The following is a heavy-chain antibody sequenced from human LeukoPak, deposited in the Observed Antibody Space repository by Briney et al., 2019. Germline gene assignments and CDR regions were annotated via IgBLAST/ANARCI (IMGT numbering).Heavy chain of an antibody. CDR1: GGSFSGYY. CDR3: ARGGRSSSWYRAYDY. CDR2: INHSGST. Sequence: SETLSLTCAVYGGSFSGYYWSWIRQPPGKGLEWIGEINHSGSTNYNPSLKSRVTISVDTSKNQFSLKLSSVTAADTAVYYCARGGRSSSWYRAYDYWGQGTLVIVSS. J-gene: IGHJ4*02. D-gene: IGHD6-13*01. V-gene: IGHV4-34*01.